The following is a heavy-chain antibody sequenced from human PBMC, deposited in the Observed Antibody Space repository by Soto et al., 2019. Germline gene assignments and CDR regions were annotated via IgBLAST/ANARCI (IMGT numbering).Heavy chain of an antibody. Sequence: GGSLRLSCAASGFTFSSYWMSWVRQAPGKGLEWVANIKQDGSEKYYVDSVKGRFTISRDNAKNSLYLQMNSLRAEDTAVYYCCGSYYSYYYYGMDVWGQGTMVTVSS. J-gene: IGHJ6*02. V-gene: IGHV3-7*05. D-gene: IGHD1-26*01. CDR2: IKQDGSEK. CDR1: GFTFSSYW. CDR3: CGSYYSYYYYGMDV.